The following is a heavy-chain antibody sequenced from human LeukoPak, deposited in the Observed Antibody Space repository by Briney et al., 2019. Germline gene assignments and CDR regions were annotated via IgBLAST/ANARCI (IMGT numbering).Heavy chain of an antibody. D-gene: IGHD3-10*01. CDR3: ARVSRPGYGSGSYYNS. CDR2: IKQDGSEK. Sequence: PGGSLRLSCAASGFTFSSYWMSWVRQAPGKGLEWVANIKQDGSEKYYVDSVKGRFTISRDNAKNTLYLQMNSLRAEDTAVYYCARVSRPGYGSGSYYNSWGQGTLVTVSS. CDR1: GFTFSSYW. V-gene: IGHV3-7*04. J-gene: IGHJ4*02.